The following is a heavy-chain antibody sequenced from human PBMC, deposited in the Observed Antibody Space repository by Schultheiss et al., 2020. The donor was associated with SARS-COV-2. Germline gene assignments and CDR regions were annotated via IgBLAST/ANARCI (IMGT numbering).Heavy chain of an antibody. CDR3: AKDLGYCSSTSCHTLLDY. Sequence: VGSLRLSCAASGFTFSSYWMHWVRQAPGKGLEWVSAISGSGGSTYYADSVKGRFTISRDNAKNTLYLQMNSLRAEDTAVYYCAKDLGYCSSTSCHTLLDYWGQGTLVTVSS. J-gene: IGHJ4*02. V-gene: IGHV3-23*01. D-gene: IGHD2-2*02. CDR2: ISGSGGST. CDR1: GFTFSSYW.